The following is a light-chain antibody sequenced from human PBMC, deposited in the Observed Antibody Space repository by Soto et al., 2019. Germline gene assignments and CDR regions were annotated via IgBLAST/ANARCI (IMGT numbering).Light chain of an antibody. CDR3: SSYAGRNIVI. CDR1: SSDISKYNY. Sequence: QSALTQPPSASGSPGKSVTISCTGTSSDISKYNYVSWYQQLPGKSPKLLIYEVNKRPSEVPERFSGSKSANTASLTVSGLRTEDEADYYCSSYAGRNIVIFGGGTKLTVL. CDR2: EVN. J-gene: IGLJ2*01. V-gene: IGLV2-8*01.